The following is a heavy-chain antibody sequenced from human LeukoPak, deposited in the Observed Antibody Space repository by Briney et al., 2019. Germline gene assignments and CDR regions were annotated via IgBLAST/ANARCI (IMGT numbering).Heavy chain of an antibody. D-gene: IGHD4-17*01. V-gene: IGHV4-59*01. CDR1: GGSISNY. CDR2: IYYSGST. CDR3: ARGGTVTGYYYYYYMDV. J-gene: IGHJ6*03. Sequence: PSETLSLTCSVSGGSISNYWSWIRQPPGKGLEWIGYIYYSGSTNYNPSLKSRVTISVDTSKNQFSLKLSSVTAADTAVYYCARGGTVTGYYYYYYMDVWGKGTTVTVS.